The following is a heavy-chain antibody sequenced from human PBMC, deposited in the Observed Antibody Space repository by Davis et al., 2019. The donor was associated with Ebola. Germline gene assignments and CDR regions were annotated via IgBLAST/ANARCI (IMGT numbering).Heavy chain of an antibody. D-gene: IGHD6-13*01. CDR2: ISSSLTI. CDR1: GFTFSSYN. V-gene: IGHV3-48*02. J-gene: IGHJ4*02. Sequence: PGGSLRLSCAASGFTFSSYNMNWVRQAPGKGLEWVSYISSSLTIYYADSVKGRFTVSRDNAKNSLYLQMNSLRDEDTAVYYCATRGSSSSWFLFDYWGQGTLVTVSS. CDR3: ATRGSSSSWFLFDY.